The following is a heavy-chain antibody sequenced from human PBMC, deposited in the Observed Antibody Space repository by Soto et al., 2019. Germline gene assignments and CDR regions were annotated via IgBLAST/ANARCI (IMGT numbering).Heavy chain of an antibody. D-gene: IGHD5-12*01. V-gene: IGHV1-46*03. CDR1: RYTFTTYY. J-gene: IGHJ4*02. Sequence: GASVKVSCKASRYTFTTYYVHWVRQAPGQGLEWMGIINPGGGSTSYAQKFQGRVTMTRDTSTSTVYMELSSLRSEDTAVYYCASSGYDSKFGYWGQGTLVTVSS. CDR2: INPGGGST. CDR3: ASSGYDSKFGY.